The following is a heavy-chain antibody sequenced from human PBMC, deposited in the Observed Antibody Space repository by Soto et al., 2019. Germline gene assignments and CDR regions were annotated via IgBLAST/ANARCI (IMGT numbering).Heavy chain of an antibody. CDR2: IYYSGST. V-gene: IGHV4-39*01. D-gene: IGHD2-2*01. J-gene: IGHJ6*03. Sequence: QLQLQESGPGLVKPSETLSLTCTVSGGSISSSSYYWGWIRQPPGKGLEWIGSIYYSGSTYYNPSLKSRVTISVDTSKNQFSLKLSSVTAADTAVYYCARLRPVVVQVPYYYYMDVWGKGTTVTVSS. CDR3: ARLRPVVVQVPYYYYMDV. CDR1: GGSISSSSYY.